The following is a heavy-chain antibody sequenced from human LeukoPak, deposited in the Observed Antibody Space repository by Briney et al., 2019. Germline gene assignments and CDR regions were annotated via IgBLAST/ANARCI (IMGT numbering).Heavy chain of an antibody. V-gene: IGHV3-11*01. Sequence: GGSLRLSCAASGFTFSDYYMSWIRQAPGKGLEWVSYISSSGSTKYHADSVKGRFTVSRDNAKNSLDLQMNSLRADDTAVYYCARDSTSVGAFDPWGQGALVTVSS. CDR2: ISSSGSTK. CDR3: ARDSTSVGAFDP. J-gene: IGHJ5*02. CDR1: GFTFSDYY.